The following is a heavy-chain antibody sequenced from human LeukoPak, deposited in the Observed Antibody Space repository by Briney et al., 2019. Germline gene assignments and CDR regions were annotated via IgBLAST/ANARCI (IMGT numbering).Heavy chain of an antibody. CDR2: ISAYNGNT. J-gene: IGHJ4*02. Sequence: ASVKVSCKASGGTFSSYAISWVRQAPGQGLEWMGWISAYNGNTNYAQKLQGRVTMTTDTSTSTAYMELRSLRSDDTAVYYCARDGDFWSGYHAPFDYWGQGTLVTVSS. CDR1: GGTFSSYA. CDR3: ARDGDFWSGYHAPFDY. V-gene: IGHV1-18*01. D-gene: IGHD3-3*01.